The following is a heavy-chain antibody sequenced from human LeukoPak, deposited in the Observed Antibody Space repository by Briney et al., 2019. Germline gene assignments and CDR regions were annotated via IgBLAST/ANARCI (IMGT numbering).Heavy chain of an antibody. V-gene: IGHV4-39*07. CDR1: GGSISSSSYY. CDR3: ARVTLSGSYYQFAFDI. Sequence: PSETLSLTCTVSGGSISSSSYYWGWIRQPPGKGLEWIGSIYYSGSTYYNPSLKSRVTISVDTSKKQFSLKLSSVTAADTAVYYCARVTLSGSYYQFAFDIWGQGTMVTVSS. CDR2: IYYSGST. J-gene: IGHJ3*02. D-gene: IGHD1-26*01.